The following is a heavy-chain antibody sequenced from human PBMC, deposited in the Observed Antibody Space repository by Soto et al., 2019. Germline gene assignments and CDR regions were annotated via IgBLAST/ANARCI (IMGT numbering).Heavy chain of an antibody. CDR3: ARDLGYYDILTAFPRYYGMDV. D-gene: IGHD3-9*01. Sequence: SETLSLTCTVSGGSISSYYWSWIRQPAGKGLEWIGRIYTSGSTNYNPSLKSRVTMSVDTSKNQFSLKLSSVTAADTAVYYCARDLGYYDILTAFPRYYGMDVWRQGTTATVSS. J-gene: IGHJ6*02. CDR2: IYTSGST. V-gene: IGHV4-4*07. CDR1: GGSISSYY.